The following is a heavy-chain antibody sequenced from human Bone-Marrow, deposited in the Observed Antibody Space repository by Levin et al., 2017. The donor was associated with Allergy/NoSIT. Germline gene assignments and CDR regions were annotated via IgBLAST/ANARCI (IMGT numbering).Heavy chain of an antibody. CDR3: ARTYSYGNGYFDR. J-gene: IGHJ2*01. CDR2: IYSGGST. D-gene: IGHD5-18*01. V-gene: IGHV3-53*01. Sequence: PGGSLRLSCAASGFTVSSNYMSWVRQAPGKGLEWVSVIYSGGSTYYADSVKGRFTISRDNSKNTLYLQMNRLRAEDTAVYYCARTYSYGNGYFDRWGRGTLVTVSS. CDR1: GFTVSSNY.